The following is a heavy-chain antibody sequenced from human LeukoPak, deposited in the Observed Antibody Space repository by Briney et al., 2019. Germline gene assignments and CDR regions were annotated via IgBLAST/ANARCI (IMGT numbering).Heavy chain of an antibody. V-gene: IGHV3-33*06. CDR2: IWFDGSKK. Sequence: GGSLRLSCAASGFAFSSYGMHWVRQTPGKGLEWVAVIWFDGSKKYYAESVKGRFTISRDNSKSTLCLQMNSLRAEDTAVYYCAKQLGYCSDGSCYFPYWGQGTLVTVSS. CDR3: AKQLGYCSDGSCYFPY. CDR1: GFAFSSYG. D-gene: IGHD2-15*01. J-gene: IGHJ4*02.